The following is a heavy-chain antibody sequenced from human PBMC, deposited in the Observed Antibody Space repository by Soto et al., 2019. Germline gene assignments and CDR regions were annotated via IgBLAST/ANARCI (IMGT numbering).Heavy chain of an antibody. D-gene: IGHD5-18*01. Sequence: SSETLSLTCTVSGGSISSGDYYWSWIRQPPGKGLEWIGYIYYSGNTYYNPSLKSRVTISVDTSKNQFSLKLSSVTAADTAVYYCARNSGYSYGYDYWGQGTLVTVSS. CDR1: GGSISSGDYY. CDR3: ARNSGYSYGYDY. CDR2: IYYSGNT. V-gene: IGHV4-30-4*01. J-gene: IGHJ4*02.